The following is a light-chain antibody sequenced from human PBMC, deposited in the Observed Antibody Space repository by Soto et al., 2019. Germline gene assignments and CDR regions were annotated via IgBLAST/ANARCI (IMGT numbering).Light chain of an antibody. Sequence: DIQMTQSPSSLSASVGDRVTITCRASQGISTYLVWYQQKPGTVPKLLIFAASTLQSGVPSRFSGSGSGTDFTLTFSSLQPEEVATYYCHNYNGAPWTFGQGTKVEIK. CDR2: AAS. CDR1: QGISTY. CDR3: HNYNGAPWT. V-gene: IGKV1-27*01. J-gene: IGKJ1*01.